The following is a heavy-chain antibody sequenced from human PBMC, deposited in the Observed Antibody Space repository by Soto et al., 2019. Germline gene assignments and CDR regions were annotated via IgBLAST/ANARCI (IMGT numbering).Heavy chain of an antibody. CDR3: ARGQPGFLFDY. CDR2: IYYSGST. CDR1: GGFISSGGYY. J-gene: IGHJ4*02. V-gene: IGHV4-31*03. Sequence: QVQLQESGPGLVKPSQTLSLTCTVSGGFISSGGYYWSWIRQHPGKGLEWIGYIYYSGSTYYNPSIKSRVTISVDTSKNQFSLQLSSVTAADTAVYYCARGQPGFLFDYWGQGTLVTVSS. D-gene: IGHD3-10*01.